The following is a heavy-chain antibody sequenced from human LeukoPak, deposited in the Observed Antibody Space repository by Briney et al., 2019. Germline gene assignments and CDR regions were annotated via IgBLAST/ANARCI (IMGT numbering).Heavy chain of an antibody. CDR1: GGSISSYY. CDR3: ARSAHGGNAGVFDY. CDR2: IYTSGST. J-gene: IGHJ4*02. V-gene: IGHV4-4*07. Sequence: SETLSLTCTASGGSISSYYWSWIRQPAGKGLEWIGHIYTSGSTNHNPSLKSPVTMSVDTSKNQFSLKLNSVTAADTAVYYCARSAHGGNAGVFDYWGQGTLVTVSS. D-gene: IGHD4-23*01.